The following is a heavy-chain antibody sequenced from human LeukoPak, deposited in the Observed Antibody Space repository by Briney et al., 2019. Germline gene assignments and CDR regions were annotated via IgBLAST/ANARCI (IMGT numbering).Heavy chain of an antibody. D-gene: IGHD2-15*01. CDR2: ISAYNDNT. Sequence: ASVKVSCKASSYTFTNNGISWMRQAPGQGLEWMGWISAYNDNTNNAQKFQGRVTMTTDTSTSTAYMELRSLRSDDTAVYYCARDMGYCSGGSCPHNAFDIWGQGTMVTVS. V-gene: IGHV1-18*01. CDR1: SYTFTNNG. CDR3: ARDMGYCSGGSCPHNAFDI. J-gene: IGHJ3*02.